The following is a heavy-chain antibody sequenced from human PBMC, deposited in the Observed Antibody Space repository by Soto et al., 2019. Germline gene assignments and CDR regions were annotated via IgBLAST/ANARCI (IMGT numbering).Heavy chain of an antibody. Sequence: QVQLVESGGGVVQPGGSLSLSCAASGFTFSGHGMHWVRQAPGKGLEWVTFIGFNGIKKDYIDSVKGRFTVSRHNSRNTLSLQMNSLTVEDTAVYFCARFTETGSGTQGRLDYWGQGIVVTVSS. CDR2: IGFNGIKK. D-gene: IGHD3-10*01. CDR1: GFTFSGHG. CDR3: ARFTETGSGTQGRLDY. J-gene: IGHJ4*02. V-gene: IGHV3-30*19.